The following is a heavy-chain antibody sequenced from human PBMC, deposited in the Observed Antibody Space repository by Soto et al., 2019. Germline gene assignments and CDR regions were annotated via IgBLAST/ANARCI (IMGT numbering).Heavy chain of an antibody. CDR2: INSDGSST. Sequence: EVQLVESGGGLVQPGGSLRLSCEASGFTFSSYWMHWVRQAPGKGLVWVSRINSDGSSTSYADSVKGRFTISRDNAKNTMYLEMNSLRAEDTAVYYCARGERYSSSWYEVLDYYGMDVWGQGTTVTVSS. J-gene: IGHJ6*02. V-gene: IGHV3-74*01. CDR3: ARGERYSSSWYEVLDYYGMDV. CDR1: GFTFSSYW. D-gene: IGHD6-13*01.